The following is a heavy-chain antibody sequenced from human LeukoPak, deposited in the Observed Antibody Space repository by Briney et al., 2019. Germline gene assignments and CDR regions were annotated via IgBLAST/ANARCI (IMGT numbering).Heavy chain of an antibody. CDR1: GYTFTGYY. D-gene: IGHD3-3*01. Sequence: GASVKVSCKASGYTFTGYYMHWVRQAPGQGLEWMGWINPNSGGTNYAQKFQGRVTMTRDTSISTAYMELSRLRSDDTAVYYCARGRSITIFGVVTRRYNWFDPWGQGTLVTVPS. CDR3: ARGRSITIFGVVTRRYNWFDP. CDR2: INPNSGGT. J-gene: IGHJ5*02. V-gene: IGHV1-2*02.